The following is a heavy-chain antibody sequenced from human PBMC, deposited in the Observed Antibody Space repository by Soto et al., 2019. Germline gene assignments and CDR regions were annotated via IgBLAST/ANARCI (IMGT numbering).Heavy chain of an antibody. V-gene: IGHV3-23*01. Sequence: EVQLLESGGGLVQPGGSLRLSCEASGFNFRNHAMTWVRQAPGKGPEWVSSISRSGDITYYVDSVKGRFIISRDNSKNTLYLQMNGLRAEDAAIYYCVKDWSGEKCPCMDVWGQGTTVTVS. CDR3: VKDWSGEKCPCMDV. CDR1: GFNFRNHA. D-gene: IGHD3-3*01. J-gene: IGHJ6*02. CDR2: ISRSGDIT.